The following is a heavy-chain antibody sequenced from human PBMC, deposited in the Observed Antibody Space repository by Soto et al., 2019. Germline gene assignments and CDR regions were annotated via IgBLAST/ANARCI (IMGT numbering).Heavy chain of an antibody. V-gene: IGHV3-23*01. J-gene: IGHJ4*02. CDR3: AKDLLLWFGELLPLDY. CDR1: GFTFSSYA. Sequence: PGGALRLSCAAPGFTFSSYAMSWVRPAPGKGLEWVSAISGSGGSTYYADSVKGRFTISRDNSKNTLYLQMNSLRAEDTAVYYCAKDLLLWFGELLPLDYWGQGTLVTVSS. CDR2: ISGSGGST. D-gene: IGHD3-10*01.